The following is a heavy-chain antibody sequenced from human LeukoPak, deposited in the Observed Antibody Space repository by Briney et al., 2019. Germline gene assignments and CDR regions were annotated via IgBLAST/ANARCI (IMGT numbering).Heavy chain of an antibody. Sequence: SETLSLTCTVSGDSISGFYWSWIRQAAGKGLEWIGHIYTSGSTNYNPSLKSRVTMSVDMSKNQFSLKLSSVTAADTAVYYCARGIRSGLLWFGELLYPWFDPWGQGTLVTVSS. D-gene: IGHD3-10*01. CDR2: IYTSGST. CDR3: ARGIRSGLLWFGELLYPWFDP. J-gene: IGHJ5*02. CDR1: GDSISGFY. V-gene: IGHV4-4*07.